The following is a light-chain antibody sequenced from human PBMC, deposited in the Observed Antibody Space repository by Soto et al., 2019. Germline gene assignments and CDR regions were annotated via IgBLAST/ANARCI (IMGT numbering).Light chain of an antibody. CDR2: EDN. Sequence: NFMLTQRHSVSESPGKTVTMSCTRSSGSIANNYVQWYQQRPGSSPTTVIYEDNQRPSGVPDRFSGSIDSSSNSASLTISGLKTEDEADYYCQSYDNNNHWVIGGGTKLTVL. CDR3: QSYDNNNHWV. CDR1: SGSIANNY. V-gene: IGLV6-57*01. J-gene: IGLJ3*02.